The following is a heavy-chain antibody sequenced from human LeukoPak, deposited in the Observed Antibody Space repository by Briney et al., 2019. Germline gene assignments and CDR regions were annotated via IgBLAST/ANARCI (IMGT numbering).Heavy chain of an antibody. CDR1: GYTFTSYA. V-gene: IGHV1-3*01. D-gene: IGHD3-22*01. CDR2: INAGNGNT. Sequence: GASVKVSCKASGYTFTSYAMHWVRQAPGQRLEWMGWINAGNGNTKYSQKFQGRVTITRDTSASTAYMELSSLRSEDTAVYYCARRLLITMTSNEPDGIDYWGQGTLVTVSS. J-gene: IGHJ4*02. CDR3: ARRLLITMTSNEPDGIDY.